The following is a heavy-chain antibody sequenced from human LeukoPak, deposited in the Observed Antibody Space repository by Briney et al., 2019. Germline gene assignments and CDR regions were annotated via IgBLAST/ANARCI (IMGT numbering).Heavy chain of an antibody. CDR1: GFTFKEYG. CDR3: TKGDGGWYPIDS. Sequence: PGRSLGLSCAASGFTFKEYGMSWVRQAPGKGLEWVSTINDNGANTHYADSVKGRFTISRDSSKNTLFLQMNSLRADDTARYYCTKGDGGWYPIDSWGQGTLIIVSS. J-gene: IGHJ4*02. CDR2: INDNGANT. V-gene: IGHV3-23*01. D-gene: IGHD6-19*01.